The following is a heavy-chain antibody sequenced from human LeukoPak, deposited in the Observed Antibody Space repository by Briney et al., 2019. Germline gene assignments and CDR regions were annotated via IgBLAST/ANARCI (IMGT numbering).Heavy chain of an antibody. CDR3: ATRIAVAFDAFDI. CDR1: GYTLTELS. D-gene: IGHD6-19*01. V-gene: IGHV1-24*01. CDR2: FDPEDGEK. Sequence: ASVKVSCQVSGYTLTELSMHWLRQAPGKGLEWMGGFDPEDGEKIYAHKFQGRVTMPEDTSTDTAYMELSSLRSEDTAVYYCATRIAVAFDAFDIWGQGTMVTVSS. J-gene: IGHJ3*02.